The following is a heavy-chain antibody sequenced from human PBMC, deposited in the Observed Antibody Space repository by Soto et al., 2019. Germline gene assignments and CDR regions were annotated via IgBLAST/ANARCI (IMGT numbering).Heavy chain of an antibody. V-gene: IGHV3-13*01. D-gene: IGHD2-8*01. CDR2: IGTAGDT. CDR3: ERAVIGYCLNGVCLPDAFNI. Sequence: GGSLRLSCAASGFTFSSYDMHWVRQATGKGLEWVSAIGTAGDTYYPGSVKGRFTISRENAKNSLYLQMNSLRAGDTAVYYFERAVIGYCLNGVCLPDAFNIWGRGTMFTVSS. J-gene: IGHJ3*02. CDR1: GFTFSSYD.